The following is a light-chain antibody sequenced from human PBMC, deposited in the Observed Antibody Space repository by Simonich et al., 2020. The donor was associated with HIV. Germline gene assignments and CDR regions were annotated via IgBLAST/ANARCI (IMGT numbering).Light chain of an antibody. J-gene: IGKJ5*01. CDR3: QQLNSYPIT. V-gene: IGKV1-9*01. CDR1: QGISSY. Sequence: IQLTQSPSFLSASVGDRVTITCRASQGISSYLAWYQQKPGKAPKLLIYGASTLQSGVPSRFSGSGSGTQFTLTISSLQPEDFATYDCQQLNSYPITFGQGTRLEIK. CDR2: GAS.